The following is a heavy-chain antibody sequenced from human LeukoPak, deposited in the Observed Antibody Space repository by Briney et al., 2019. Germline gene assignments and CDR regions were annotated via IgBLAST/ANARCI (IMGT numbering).Heavy chain of an antibody. Sequence: GGSLRLSCAASGFSFSTYNMNWVRQAPGKGLEWVANIKQDGSEKYYVDSVKGRFTISRDNAKNSLYLQMNSLRAEDTAVYYCASGIAAAHYLNPIFDYWGQGTLVTVSS. J-gene: IGHJ4*02. CDR3: ASGIAAAHYLNPIFDY. D-gene: IGHD6-13*01. V-gene: IGHV3-7*01. CDR1: GFSFSTYN. CDR2: IKQDGSEK.